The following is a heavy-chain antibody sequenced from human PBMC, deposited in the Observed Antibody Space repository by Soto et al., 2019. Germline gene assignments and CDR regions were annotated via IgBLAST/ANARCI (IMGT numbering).Heavy chain of an antibody. CDR1: GGSFSGYY. CDR2: INHSGST. Sequence: SETLSLTCAVYGGSFSGYYWSWIRQPPGKGLEWIGEINHSGSTNYNPSLKSRVTISVDTSKNQFSLKLSSVTAADTAVYYCARGLCSSTSCYLPQLSGMYVCGQGTTVTVSS. D-gene: IGHD2-2*01. J-gene: IGHJ6*02. CDR3: ARGLCSSTSCYLPQLSGMYV. V-gene: IGHV4-34*01.